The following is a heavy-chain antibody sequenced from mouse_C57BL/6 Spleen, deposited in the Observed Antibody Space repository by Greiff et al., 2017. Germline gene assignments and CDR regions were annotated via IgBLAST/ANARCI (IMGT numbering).Heavy chain of an antibody. CDR1: GYTFTDYY. CDR3: AGSPDAMDY. D-gene: IGHD1-1*01. Sequence: VQLQQSGPELVKPGASVKISCKASGYTFTDYYMNWVKQSHGKSLEWIGDINPNNGGTSYNQKFKGKATLTVDKSSSTAYMELRSLTSEDSAVYYCAGSPDAMDYWGQGTSVTVSS. V-gene: IGHV1-26*01. CDR2: INPNNGGT. J-gene: IGHJ4*01.